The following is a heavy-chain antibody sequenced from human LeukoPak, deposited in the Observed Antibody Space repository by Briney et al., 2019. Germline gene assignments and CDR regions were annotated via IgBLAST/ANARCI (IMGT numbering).Heavy chain of an antibody. V-gene: IGHV4-59*08. CDR2: IYYSGST. D-gene: IGHD3-22*01. CDR1: GGSISSYY. CDR3: ARQGYYDSSAFDI. J-gene: IGHJ3*02. Sequence: PSETLSLTCTVSGGSISSYYWSWIRQPPGKGLEWIGYIYYSGSTNYNPSLKSRVTISVDTSKNQFSLKLSSVTAADTAVYYCARQGYYDSSAFDIWGQGTMVTVSS.